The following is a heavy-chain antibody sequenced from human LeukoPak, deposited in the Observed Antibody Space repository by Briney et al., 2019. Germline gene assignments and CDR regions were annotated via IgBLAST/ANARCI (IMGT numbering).Heavy chain of an antibody. CDR3: ARDWNRYAY. CDR1: GGSFSGYY. V-gene: IGHV4-34*01. CDR2: INHSGST. D-gene: IGHD1-1*01. J-gene: IGHJ4*02. Sequence: PSETLSLTCAVYGGSFSGYYWSWIRQPPGKGLEWIGEINHSGSTYYNPSLKSRVTISVDTSKNQFSLYLDSVTAADTAVYYCARDWNRYAYWGQGTLVTVSS.